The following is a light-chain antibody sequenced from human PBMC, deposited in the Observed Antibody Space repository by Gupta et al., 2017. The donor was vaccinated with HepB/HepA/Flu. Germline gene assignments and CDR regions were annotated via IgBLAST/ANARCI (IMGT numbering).Light chain of an antibody. CDR1: QSISNY. Sequence: DIQMTQSPSSLSAFVGDRVTISCRASQSISNYLNWYQQKPGKAPKLLIYAASSLQSGVPSRFSGSGSGTDFTLTISSLQPEDFAAYYCQQSYITPPTFGQGTKVENK. V-gene: IGKV1-39*01. CDR2: AAS. J-gene: IGKJ1*01. CDR3: QQSYITPPT.